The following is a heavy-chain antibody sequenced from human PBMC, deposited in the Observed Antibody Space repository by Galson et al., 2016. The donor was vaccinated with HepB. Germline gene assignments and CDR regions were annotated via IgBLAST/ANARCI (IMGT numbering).Heavy chain of an antibody. V-gene: IGHV4-34*01. CDR3: ARVQYLFYYYGSGSFDS. D-gene: IGHD3-10*01. CDR2: IHHSGST. CDR1: GGSFSDHY. Sequence: SETLSLTCAVYGGSFSDHYWSWIRQAPGKGLKWIGEIHHSGSTKYNPSLKSRVTISVDTSNNQFSLDLSSVTAADTAVYYCARVQYLFYYYGSGSFDSWGQGTLVTVSS. J-gene: IGHJ4*02.